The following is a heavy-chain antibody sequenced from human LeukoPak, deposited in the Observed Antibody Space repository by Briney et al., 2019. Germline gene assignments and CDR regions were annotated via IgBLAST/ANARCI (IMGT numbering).Heavy chain of an antibody. V-gene: IGHV1-69*04. CDR2: IIPILGIA. CDR1: GGTFSSYA. CDR3: ARVYYYDSSGAYYFDY. D-gene: IGHD3-22*01. Sequence: ASVKVSCKASGGTFSSYAISWVRQAPGQGLEWMGRIIPILGIANYAQKFQGRVTITADKSTSTAYMELSSLRSEDAAVYYCARVYYYDSSGAYYFDYWGQGTLVTVSS. J-gene: IGHJ4*02.